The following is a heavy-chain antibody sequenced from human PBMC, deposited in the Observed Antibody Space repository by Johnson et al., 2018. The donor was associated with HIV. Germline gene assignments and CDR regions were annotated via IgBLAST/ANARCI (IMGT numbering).Heavy chain of an antibody. Sequence: QVQLVESGGGVVQPGRSLRLSCAASGFTFSSYGMHWVRQTPGKGLEWVAFTRFDGSKKYYAESVKGRFTISRDNSKTTLYLQMNSLASEDTAVYYCARYSSSSRDTFDIWGQGTMVTVSS. V-gene: IGHV3-30*02. J-gene: IGHJ3*02. CDR1: GFTFSSYG. CDR2: TRFDGSKK. D-gene: IGHD6-13*01. CDR3: ARYSSSSRDTFDI.